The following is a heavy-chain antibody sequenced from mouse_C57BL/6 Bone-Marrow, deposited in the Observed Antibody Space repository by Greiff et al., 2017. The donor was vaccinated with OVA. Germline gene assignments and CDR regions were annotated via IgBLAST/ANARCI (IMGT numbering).Heavy chain of an antibody. CDR1: GFTFSDYY. V-gene: IGHV5-12*01. J-gene: IGHJ1*03. CDR2: ISNGGGST. CDR3: AREGSYYDYGWYFDV. Sequence: EVQRVESGGGLVQPGGSLKLSCAASGFTFSDYYMYWVRQTPEKRLEWVAYISNGGGSTYYPDTVKGRFTISRDNAKNTLYLQMSRLKSEDTAMYYCAREGSYYDYGWYFDVWGTGTTVTVSS. D-gene: IGHD2-4*01.